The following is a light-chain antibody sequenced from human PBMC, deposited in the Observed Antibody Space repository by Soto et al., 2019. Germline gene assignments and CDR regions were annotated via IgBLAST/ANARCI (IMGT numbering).Light chain of an antibody. CDR2: AAS. V-gene: IGKV1-27*01. CDR3: QKYEGVPLT. Sequence: IQMTQSPSSLSASVGDRVNITCRASQGIANHLAWYQQQPGKVPRLLIDAASNLQSGVPSRFSGSGSKREFTLTITNLQPEDVETYYCQKYEGVPLTFGGGTKVEIK. J-gene: IGKJ4*01. CDR1: QGIANH.